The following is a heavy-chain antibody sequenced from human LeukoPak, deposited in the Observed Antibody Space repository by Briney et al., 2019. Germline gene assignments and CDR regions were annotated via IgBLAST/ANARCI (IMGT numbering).Heavy chain of an antibody. CDR3: ARELGSGYGYGMDV. CDR1: DRSIIPYY. J-gene: IGHJ6*02. D-gene: IGHD5-12*01. V-gene: IGHV4-59*01. Sequence: SETLSLTCTVSDRSIIPYYWSWIRQPPGKGLEWIGWVYDSGNTKYTKYNSSLTSRVTISLDTSKKQFSLEVTSVTAADTALYYCARELGSGYGYGMDVWGQGTTVTVSS. CDR2: VYDSGNTKYT.